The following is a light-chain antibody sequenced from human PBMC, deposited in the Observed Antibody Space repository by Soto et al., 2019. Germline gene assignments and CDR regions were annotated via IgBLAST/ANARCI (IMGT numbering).Light chain of an antibody. V-gene: IGLV2-14*03. CDR2: DGI. Sequence: QSALTQPSSVSGSPGQSITISCTGTSNDVGGYNFVFWYQQHPTKAPKLIIYDGINRPSGVSNRFSGSKSGNMASLTISGLQAEDEADYYCTTYTSSFTLVFGAGTKLTVL. J-gene: IGLJ1*01. CDR3: TTYTSSFTLV. CDR1: SNDVGGYNF.